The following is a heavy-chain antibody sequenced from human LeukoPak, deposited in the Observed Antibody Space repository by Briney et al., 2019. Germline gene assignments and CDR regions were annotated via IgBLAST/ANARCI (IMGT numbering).Heavy chain of an antibody. Sequence: ASETLSLTCTVSGGSISSYYWSWIRQPPGKGLEWIGYIYTSGSTNYNPSLKSRVTISVDTSKNQFSLKLSSVTAADTAVYYCARLMADFWSGYPGGFDPWGQGTLVTVSS. CDR3: ARLMADFWSGYPGGFDP. CDR2: IYTSGST. J-gene: IGHJ5*02. V-gene: IGHV4-4*09. CDR1: GGSISSYY. D-gene: IGHD3-3*01.